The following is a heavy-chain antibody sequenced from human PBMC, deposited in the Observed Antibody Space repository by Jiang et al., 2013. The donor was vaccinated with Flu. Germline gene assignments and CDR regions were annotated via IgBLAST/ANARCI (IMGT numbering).Heavy chain of an antibody. Sequence: SGAEVKSPGASVKVSCKASGYTFTTYGVGWVRQAPGQGLEWMGWISAHNAYTNYAQKLQGRVTMTTDTSTSTAYMELRSLRSDDTAVYYCARGLTTVTTLDYWGQGTLVTVSS. D-gene: IGHD4-17*01. J-gene: IGHJ4*02. CDR3: ARGLTTVTTLDY. CDR1: GYTFTTYG. V-gene: IGHV1-18*01. CDR2: ISAHNAYT.